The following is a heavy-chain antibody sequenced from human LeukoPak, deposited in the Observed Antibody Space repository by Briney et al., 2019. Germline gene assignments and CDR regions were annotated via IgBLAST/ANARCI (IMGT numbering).Heavy chain of an antibody. CDR1: GGSVSSGSYY. D-gene: IGHD6-19*01. V-gene: IGHV4-61*01. CDR3: AGGTQWLKTFDI. CDR2: IFHSGNT. J-gene: IGHJ3*02. Sequence: PSETLSLTCTVSGGSVSSGSYYWSWIRQPPGKGLEWIGYIFHSGNTYYSPSLKSRATIAIDTSDNQFSLRLTSVASADTAVYYCAGGTQWLKTFDIWGQGTMVALPS.